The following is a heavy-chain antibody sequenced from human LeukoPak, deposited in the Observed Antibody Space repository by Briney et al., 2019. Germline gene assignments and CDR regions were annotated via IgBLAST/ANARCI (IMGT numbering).Heavy chain of an antibody. Sequence: GGSLRLSCAASGFTFSSYAMHWVRQAPGKGLEYVSAISSNGGSTYYADSVKGRFTISRDNSKNTLYLQMSSLRAEDTAVYYCVKEGPIAVAGFDYWGQGTLVTVSS. J-gene: IGHJ4*02. D-gene: IGHD6-19*01. V-gene: IGHV3-64D*06. CDR1: GFTFSSYA. CDR2: ISSNGGST. CDR3: VKEGPIAVAGFDY.